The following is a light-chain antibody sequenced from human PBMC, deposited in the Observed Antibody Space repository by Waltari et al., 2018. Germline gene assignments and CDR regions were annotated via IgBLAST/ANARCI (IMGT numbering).Light chain of an antibody. CDR1: SLSSYY. Sequence: SSELTQDPVVSVALGQTVRITCQGDSLSSYYVSWYQQKPGQAPLLVMYGRNKRPSGIPDRFSGFNSGNKASQTITGALAEDEADYYCNSRDSSGDHVLFGGGTKLTVL. CDR2: GRN. J-gene: IGLJ3*02. CDR3: NSRDSSGDHVL. V-gene: IGLV3-19*01.